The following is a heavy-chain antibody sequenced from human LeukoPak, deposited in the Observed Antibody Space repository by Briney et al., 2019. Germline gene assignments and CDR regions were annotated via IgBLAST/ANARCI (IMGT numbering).Heavy chain of an antibody. J-gene: IGHJ4*02. Sequence: PSETLSLTCTVSSGSISSSSYYWGWIRQPPGKGLEWIGSIYYSGSTYYNPSLKSRVTISVDTSKNQFSLKLSSVTAADTAVYYCARDPSGATTFDYWGQGTLVTVSS. CDR1: SGSISSSSYY. D-gene: IGHD1-26*01. CDR2: IYYSGST. CDR3: ARDPSGATTFDY. V-gene: IGHV4-39*02.